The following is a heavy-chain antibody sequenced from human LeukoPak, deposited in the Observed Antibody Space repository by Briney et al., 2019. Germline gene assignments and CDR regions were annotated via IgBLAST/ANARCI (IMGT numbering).Heavy chain of an antibody. CDR1: GGSISGYY. CDR3: VRSKSGTYGWFDP. Sequence: SEALSLTCTVSGGSISGYYWSWIRQPPGKGLEWIGYIYYTGSTNYNPSLKSRVIISVDTSKNQFSLKVSSVTAADTAVYYCVRSKSGTYGWFDPWGQGTLVTVSS. CDR2: IYYTGST. D-gene: IGHD4-17*01. J-gene: IGHJ5*02. V-gene: IGHV4-59*01.